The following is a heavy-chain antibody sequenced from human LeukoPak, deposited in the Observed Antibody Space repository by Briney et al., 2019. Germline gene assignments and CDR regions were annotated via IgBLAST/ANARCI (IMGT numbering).Heavy chain of an antibody. CDR2: ISGSGGST. CDR3: AKHVTRVVYSRLFDP. J-gene: IGHJ5*02. CDR1: GFTFSSYA. D-gene: IGHD4-23*01. Sequence: GGSLRLSCAASGFTFSSYAMSWVRQAPGKGLEWVSAISGSGGSTYYADSVKVRFTISRDNSKNTLYLQMNSLRAEDTAVYYCAKHVTRVVYSRLFDPWGQGTLVTVSS. V-gene: IGHV3-23*01.